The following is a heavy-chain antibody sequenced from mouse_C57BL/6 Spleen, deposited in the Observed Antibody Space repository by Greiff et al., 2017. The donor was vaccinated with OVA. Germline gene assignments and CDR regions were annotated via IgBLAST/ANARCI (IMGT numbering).Heavy chain of an antibody. Sequence: LQESGAELVKPGASVKISCKASGYAFSSYWMNWVKQRPGKGLEWIGQIYPGDGDTNYNGKFKGKATLTADKSSSTAYMQLSSLTSEDSAVYFCARVSGTSYFDYWGQGTTLTVSS. CDR1: GYAFSSYW. V-gene: IGHV1-80*01. D-gene: IGHD4-1*01. CDR2: IYPGDGDT. J-gene: IGHJ2*01. CDR3: ARVSGTSYFDY.